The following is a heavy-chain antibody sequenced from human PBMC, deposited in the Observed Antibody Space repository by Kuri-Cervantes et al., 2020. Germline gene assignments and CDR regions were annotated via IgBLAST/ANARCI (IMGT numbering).Heavy chain of an antibody. CDR1: GFTFSSYS. CDR2: ISSSGSTI. V-gene: IGHV3-48*04. J-gene: IGHJ4*02. CDR3: ARDRDDFWSGYSPSFDY. D-gene: IGHD3-3*01. Sequence: GGSLRLSCAASGFTFSSYSMNWVRQAPGKGLEWVSYISSSGSTIYYADSVKGRFTISRDNAKNSLYLQMNSLRAEDTAVYYCARDRDDFWSGYSPSFDYWGQGTLVTVSS.